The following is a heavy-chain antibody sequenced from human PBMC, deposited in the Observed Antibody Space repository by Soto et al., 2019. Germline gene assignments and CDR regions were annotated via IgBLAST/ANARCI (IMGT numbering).Heavy chain of an antibody. CDR3: ARTPPGATMVRGPYYYFDL. D-gene: IGHD3-10*01. Sequence: ASVKVSCKASGNTFASHGFSWVRQAPGQGLEWLGWINPNSGDTIYAQKFQDRVTMTCDTSVSTAYLELSSLSSDDTAVYYCARTPPGATMVRGPYYYFDLWGRGTLVTVSS. V-gene: IGHV1-2*02. CDR2: INPNSGDT. J-gene: IGHJ2*01. CDR1: GNTFASHG.